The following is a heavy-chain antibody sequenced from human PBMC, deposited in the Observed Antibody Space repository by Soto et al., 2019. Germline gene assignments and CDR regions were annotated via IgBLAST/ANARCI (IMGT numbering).Heavy chain of an antibody. CDR2: IYHSGST. V-gene: IGHV4-4*02. CDR1: GGSISSSNW. Sequence: SETLSLTCAVSGGSISSSNWWSWVRQPPGKGLEWIGEIYHSGSTNYNPSLKSRVTISVDKSKNQFSLKLSSVTAADTAVYYCAGRRGGSGSLDYWGQGTLVTVSS. J-gene: IGHJ4*02. CDR3: AGRRGGSGSLDY. D-gene: IGHD3-10*01.